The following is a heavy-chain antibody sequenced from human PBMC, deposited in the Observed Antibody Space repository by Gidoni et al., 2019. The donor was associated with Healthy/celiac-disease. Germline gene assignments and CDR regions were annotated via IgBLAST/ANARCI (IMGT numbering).Heavy chain of an antibody. Sequence: QVQLVQSGAEVKKPGASVKVSCKVSGYTLTEFSMHWVRQAPGKGLEWLGGFYPEDVETIYAHKFQGRVTMTEYTSTDTAYMELSSLRSEDTAVYYCSTDTYCTAGSFYYWGQGTLVTVSS. D-gene: IGHD2-15*01. CDR2: FYPEDVET. J-gene: IGHJ4*02. CDR3: STDTYCTAGSFYY. CDR1: GYTLTEFS. V-gene: IGHV1-24*01.